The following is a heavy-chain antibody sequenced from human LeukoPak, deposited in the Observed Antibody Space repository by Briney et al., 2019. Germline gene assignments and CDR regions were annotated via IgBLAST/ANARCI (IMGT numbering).Heavy chain of an antibody. Sequence: GGSLRLSCAASGFMFSDYFMSWIRQAPGKELEWISYISGNSKYTKYADSVKGRFTISRDNAKKSLYLQMNSLRAEDTAVYYCARDNGNKYYFGYWGQGTLVTVSS. CDR2: ISGNSKYT. J-gene: IGHJ4*02. CDR3: ARDNGNKYYFGY. D-gene: IGHD2-8*01. V-gene: IGHV3-11*05. CDR1: GFMFSDYF.